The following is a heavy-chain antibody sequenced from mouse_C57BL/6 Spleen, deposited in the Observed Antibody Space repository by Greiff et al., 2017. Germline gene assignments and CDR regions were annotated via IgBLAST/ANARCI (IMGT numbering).Heavy chain of an antibody. J-gene: IGHJ4*01. Sequence: EVQRVESGPGLVKPSQSLSLTCSVTGYSITSGYYWNWIRQFPGNKLEWMGYISYDGSNNYNPSLKNRISITRDTSKTQFFLKLNSVTTEDTATYYCARESAYYSNFYAMDYWGQGTSVTVSS. D-gene: IGHD2-5*01. CDR1: GYSITSGYY. V-gene: IGHV3-6*01. CDR3: ARESAYYSNFYAMDY. CDR2: ISYDGSN.